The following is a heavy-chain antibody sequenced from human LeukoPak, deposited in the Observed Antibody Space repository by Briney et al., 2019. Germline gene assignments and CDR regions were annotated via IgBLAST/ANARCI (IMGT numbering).Heavy chain of an antibody. CDR1: GGSISSGDYC. CDR3: ARDPFYSSSGRGAFDI. D-gene: IGHD6-6*01. J-gene: IGHJ3*02. V-gene: IGHV4-30-4*01. CDR2: IYYSGST. Sequence: PTETLSLTCTVSGGSISSGDYCWSWIRQPPGKGLEWIGYIYYSGSTYYHPSLQSRVTISVDTSKNQFSLKLSSVTAADTAVYYCARDPFYSSSGRGAFDIWGQGTMVTVSS.